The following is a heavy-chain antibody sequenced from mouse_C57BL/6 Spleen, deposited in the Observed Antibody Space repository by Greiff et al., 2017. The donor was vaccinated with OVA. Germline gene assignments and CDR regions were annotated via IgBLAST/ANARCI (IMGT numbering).Heavy chain of an antibody. V-gene: IGHV1-5*01. CDR3: TSGDDDGEYWYFDV. CDR1: GYTFTSYW. D-gene: IGHD2-4*01. CDR2: IYPGNSDT. Sequence: EVQLQQSGTVLARPGASVKMSCKTSGYTFTSYWMHWVKQRPGQGLEWIGAIYPGNSDTSYNQKFKGKAKLTAVTSASTAYMELSSLTNEDSAVYYCTSGDDDGEYWYFDVWGTGTTVTVSS. J-gene: IGHJ1*03.